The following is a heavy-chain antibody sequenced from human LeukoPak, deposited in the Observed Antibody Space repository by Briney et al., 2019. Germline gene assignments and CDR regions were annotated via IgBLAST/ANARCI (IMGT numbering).Heavy chain of an antibody. V-gene: IGHV3-30*04. Sequence: GRSLRLSCAASGFSFSTYAMHWVRQAPGKGLEWVAIISYDGSDKYYADSVKGRFTISRDNSKNTLYLQMNSLRAEDTAVYYCARASSPAVGAPSYWGQGTLVTVSS. CDR1: GFSFSTYA. CDR3: ARASSPAVGAPSY. D-gene: IGHD1-26*01. J-gene: IGHJ4*02. CDR2: ISYDGSDK.